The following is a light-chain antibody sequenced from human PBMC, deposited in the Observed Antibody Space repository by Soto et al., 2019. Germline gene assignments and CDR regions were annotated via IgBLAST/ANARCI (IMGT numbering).Light chain of an antibody. CDR1: RSDIGGYDY. J-gene: IGLJ3*02. CDR2: GVS. Sequence: QSALTQPASVSGSPGQSITISCTGTRSDIGGYDYVSWYQKHPGKAPKVIIYGVSYRPSGVSSRFSGSKSGNTASLTISGLRAEDEADYYCTSYTTGSTLVVFGGGTKVTVL. CDR3: TSYTTGSTLVV. V-gene: IGLV2-14*01.